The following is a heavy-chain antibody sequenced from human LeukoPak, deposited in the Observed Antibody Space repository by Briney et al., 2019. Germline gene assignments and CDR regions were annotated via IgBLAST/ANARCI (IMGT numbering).Heavy chain of an antibody. D-gene: IGHD6-6*01. J-gene: IGHJ4*02. Sequence: GGSLRLSCTASGFTSSNYAMSWVRQAPGQGLEWVSTISGTADDTHDADSVKGRFTISRDNFNNVLYLQMNSLRAEDTAVYYCAKSPYIATHIYFEYWGQGALVTVSS. CDR3: AKSPYIATHIYFEY. CDR2: ISGTADDT. CDR1: GFTSSNYA. V-gene: IGHV3-23*01.